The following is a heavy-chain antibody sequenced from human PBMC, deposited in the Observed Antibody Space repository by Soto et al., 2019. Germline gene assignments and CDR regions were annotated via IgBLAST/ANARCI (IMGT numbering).Heavy chain of an antibody. D-gene: IGHD6-13*01. CDR2: INPSSGGT. CDR3: AKGGGSWTEWFDP. J-gene: IGHJ5*02. CDR1: GYPLTAKY. V-gene: IGHV1-2*02. Sequence: QVQLVQSGAEVKKPGASVKVSCKASGYPLTAKYLHWVRQAPGQGLEWMGWINPSSGGTKEAQKFRGRVTMTRDTSISAAYMELRRLTSDDTAVYYYAKGGGSWTEWFDPWGQGTLVTVSS.